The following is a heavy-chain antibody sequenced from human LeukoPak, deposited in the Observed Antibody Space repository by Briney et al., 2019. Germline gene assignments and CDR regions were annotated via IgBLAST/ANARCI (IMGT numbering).Heavy chain of an antibody. CDR2: ISGSGGST. J-gene: IGHJ6*03. Sequence: PGGSLGLSCAASGFTFSSYAMSWVRQAPGKGLEWVSAISGSGGSTYYADSVKGRFTISRDNSKNTLYLQMNSLRAEDTAVYYCAKVDYYYYYMDVWGKGTTVTTSS. V-gene: IGHV3-23*01. CDR3: AKVDYYYYYMDV. CDR1: GFTFSSYA.